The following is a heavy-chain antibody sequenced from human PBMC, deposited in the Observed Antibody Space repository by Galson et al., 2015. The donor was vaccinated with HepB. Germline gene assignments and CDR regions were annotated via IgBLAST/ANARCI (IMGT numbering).Heavy chain of an antibody. Sequence: SLRLSCAASGFTFSDYYMSWIRRAPGKGLEWVSYISSSGSTIYYADSVKGRFTISRDNAKNSLYLQMNSLRAEDTAVYYCARDIWFGELLDRVDYWGQGTLVTVSS. D-gene: IGHD3-10*01. J-gene: IGHJ4*02. CDR1: GFTFSDYY. CDR2: ISSSGSTI. V-gene: IGHV3-11*01. CDR3: ARDIWFGELLDRVDY.